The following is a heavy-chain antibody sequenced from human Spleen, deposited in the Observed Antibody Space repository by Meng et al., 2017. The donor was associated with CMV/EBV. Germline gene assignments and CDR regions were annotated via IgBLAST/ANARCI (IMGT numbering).Heavy chain of an antibody. CDR3: ARIRPGVWYFDL. J-gene: IGHJ2*01. V-gene: IGHV4-59*01. Sequence: SETLSLTCTVSGGSISSYYWSWIRQPPGKGLEWIGYIYYSGSTNYNPSLKSRVTISVDTSKNQFSLTLSSVTAADTAVYYCARIRPGVWYFDLWGRGTLVTVSS. CDR2: IYYSGST. CDR1: GGSISSYY.